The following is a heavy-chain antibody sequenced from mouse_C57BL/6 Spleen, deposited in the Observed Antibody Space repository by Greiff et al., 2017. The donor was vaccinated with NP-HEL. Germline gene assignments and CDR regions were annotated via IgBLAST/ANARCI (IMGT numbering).Heavy chain of an antibody. J-gene: IGHJ2*01. D-gene: IGHD2-3*01. CDR3: ARARIMYDGYGY. CDR2: INPNNGGT. Sequence: EVQLVESGPELVKPGASVKMSCKASGYTFTDYNMHWVKQSHGKSLEWIGYINPNNGGTSYNQKFKGKATLTVNKSSSTAYMELRSLTSEDSAVYYCARARIMYDGYGYWGQGTTLTVSS. CDR1: GYTFTDYN. V-gene: IGHV1-22*01.